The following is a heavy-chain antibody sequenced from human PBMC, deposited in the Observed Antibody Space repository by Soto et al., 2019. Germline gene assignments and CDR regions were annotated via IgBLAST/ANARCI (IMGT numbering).Heavy chain of an antibody. Sequence: SQTLSLTCAISGDSVSSNSAAWNWIRQSPLIGLEWLGRTYYWSKLYNDYAVFVKSRITINPDTSKNQFSLQLNSVIPEDTAVYYCARDKGRSPLDYWGQGTLVTVSS. CDR1: GDSVSSNSAA. J-gene: IGHJ4*02. CDR2: TYYWSKLYN. D-gene: IGHD2-15*01. CDR3: ARDKGRSPLDY. V-gene: IGHV6-1*01.